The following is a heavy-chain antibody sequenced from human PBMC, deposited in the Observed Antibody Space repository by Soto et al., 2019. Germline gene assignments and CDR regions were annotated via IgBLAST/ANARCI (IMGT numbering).Heavy chain of an antibody. Sequence: EVRLVESGGGLVQPGGSLRLSCAASGFSFSSYSMNWVRQAPGKGLQWISYITSSSRNIYYADSVKGRFTISRDNAKSSLYLQMDSLRDEDTAVYFCASTVGEVSPFDYWGQGTLVTVSS. CDR3: ASTVGEVSPFDY. J-gene: IGHJ4*02. V-gene: IGHV3-48*02. CDR2: ITSSSRNI. D-gene: IGHD3-10*01. CDR1: GFSFSSYS.